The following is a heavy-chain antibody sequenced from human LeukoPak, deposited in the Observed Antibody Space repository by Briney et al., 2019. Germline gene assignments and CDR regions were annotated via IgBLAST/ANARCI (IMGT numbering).Heavy chain of an antibody. CDR2: ISSSSSYI. CDR1: GFTFSSYS. Sequence: GGSLRLSCAASGFTFSSYSMNWVRQAPGKGLEWVSSISSSSSYIYYADSVKGRFTISRDNAKNSLYLQMNSLRAEDTAVYYCARAWQQLVHDAFDIWGQGTMVTVSS. J-gene: IGHJ3*02. D-gene: IGHD6-13*01. CDR3: ARAWQQLVHDAFDI. V-gene: IGHV3-21*01.